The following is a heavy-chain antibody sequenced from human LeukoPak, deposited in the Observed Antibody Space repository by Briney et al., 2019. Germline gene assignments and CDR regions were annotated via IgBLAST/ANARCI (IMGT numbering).Heavy chain of an antibody. V-gene: IGHV5-51*01. CDR3: ARHRGGDSCPGDVDY. J-gene: IGHJ4*02. CDR2: IFPSDSDT. CDR1: GYSFTSSW. D-gene: IGHD2-21*02. Sequence: GESLKISCKVSGYSFTSSWIGWVRQMPRKGLEWMGIIFPSDSDTRYSPSFQGQVTISADKSISTAYLQWSSLKASDTAMYYCARHRGGDSCPGDVDYWGQGTLVTVSS.